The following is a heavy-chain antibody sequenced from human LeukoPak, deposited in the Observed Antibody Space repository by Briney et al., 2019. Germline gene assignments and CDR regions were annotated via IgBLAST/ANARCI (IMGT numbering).Heavy chain of an antibody. J-gene: IGHJ3*02. CDR2: ISAYNGNT. Sequence: APVKVSCKASGHTFTSYGISWVRQAPGQGLEWRGWISAYNGNTNYAQKLQGRVSMTTDTSTSTAYMELRSLRSDDTAVYYCARDSFMGAPDAVDIWGQGTMVTVSS. V-gene: IGHV1-18*01. D-gene: IGHD3-16*02. CDR3: ARDSFMGAPDAVDI. CDR1: GHTFTSYG.